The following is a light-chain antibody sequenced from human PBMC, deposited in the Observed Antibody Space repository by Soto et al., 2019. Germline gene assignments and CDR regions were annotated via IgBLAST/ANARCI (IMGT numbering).Light chain of an antibody. J-gene: IGLJ1*01. CDR2: DNT. CDR3: GAWDSSLNVYL. V-gene: IGLV1-51*01. Sequence: QSLLTHSPSLSAAPGQKISISCSGSSSNIGNYYVSWYHQLPGTAPKLLIYDNTKRPSGIPDRFSGSKSGTSATLAITGLQTGDEGHYSCGAWDSSLNVYLFGGGTKVTVL. CDR1: SSNIGNYY.